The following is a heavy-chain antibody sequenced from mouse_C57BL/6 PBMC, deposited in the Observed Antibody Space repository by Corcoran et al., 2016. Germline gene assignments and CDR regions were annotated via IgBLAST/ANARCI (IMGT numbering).Heavy chain of an antibody. Sequence: QNQLVQSGPELKKHGETFKISCKAAGYTFTTYGMSWVKQAPGKGLKWMGWINTYSGVPTYADDFKERFAFSLENSASTAYLQINILKNEDTATYFCGRYYGSSYFWFAYWGQGTLVTVSP. CDR1: GYTFTTYG. D-gene: IGHD1-1*01. CDR3: GRYYGSSYFWFAY. CDR2: INTYSGVP. J-gene: IGHJ3*01. V-gene: IGHV9-3*01.